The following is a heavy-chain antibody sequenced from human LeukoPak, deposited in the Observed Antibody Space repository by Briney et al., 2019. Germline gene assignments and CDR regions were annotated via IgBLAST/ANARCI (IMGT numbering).Heavy chain of an antibody. D-gene: IGHD4-17*01. Sequence: PGGSLRLSCAASGFTFSSYAMSWVRQAPGRGLEWVSAISGSGGSTYYADSVKGRFTISRDNSKNTLYLQMNSLRAEDTAVYYCARVGTDYRNIDYWGQGTLVTVSS. CDR2: ISGSGGST. CDR3: ARVGTDYRNIDY. CDR1: GFTFSSYA. V-gene: IGHV3-23*01. J-gene: IGHJ4*02.